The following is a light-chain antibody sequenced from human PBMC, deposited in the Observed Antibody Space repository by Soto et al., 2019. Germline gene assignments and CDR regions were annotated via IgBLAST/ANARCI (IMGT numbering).Light chain of an antibody. V-gene: IGLV2-14*01. CDR1: SSDVGGYNY. CDR3: SSYTSSNTV. J-gene: IGLJ3*02. CDR2: EVS. Sequence: QSVLTQPASVSGSPGQSITISCTGTSSDVGGYNYVSWYQQHPGKAPKLMIYEVSNRPSGVSSRFSGSKSGNTASLTISGLQAEDEADYYCSSYTSSNTVFGGGTKLTVL.